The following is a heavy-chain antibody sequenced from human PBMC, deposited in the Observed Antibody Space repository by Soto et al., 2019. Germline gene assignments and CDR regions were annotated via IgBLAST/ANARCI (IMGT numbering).Heavy chain of an antibody. D-gene: IGHD3-22*01. CDR2: VYYSGST. Sequence: SETLSLTCTVSGGSISSGGYYWSWIRQHPGKGLEWIGYVYYSGSTNYNSSLKSRVTISLDTSKSQFSLRLSSVTAADTAVYYCARVMFISLRSTDAFDIWGQGTMVTVSS. V-gene: IGHV4-61*08. CDR1: GGSISSGGYY. CDR3: ARVMFISLRSTDAFDI. J-gene: IGHJ3*02.